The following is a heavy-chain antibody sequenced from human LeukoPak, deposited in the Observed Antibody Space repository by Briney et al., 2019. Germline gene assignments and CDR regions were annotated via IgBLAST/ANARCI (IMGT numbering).Heavy chain of an antibody. Sequence: PGGSLRLSCAASGFTFSSYAMHWVRQAPGKGLEWVAVISYDGSNKYYADSVKGRFTISRDNSKNTLYLQMNSLRAEDTAVYYCASAGDYCSSTSCYYGWFDPWGQGTLVTVSS. J-gene: IGHJ5*02. CDR2: ISYDGSNK. CDR1: GFTFSSYA. D-gene: IGHD2-2*01. V-gene: IGHV3-30-3*01. CDR3: ASAGDYCSSTSCYYGWFDP.